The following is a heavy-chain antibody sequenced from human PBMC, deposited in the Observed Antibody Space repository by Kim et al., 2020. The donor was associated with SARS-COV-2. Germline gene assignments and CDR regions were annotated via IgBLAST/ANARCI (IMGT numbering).Heavy chain of an antibody. J-gene: IGHJ6*02. CDR3: ARGEERDYYYYSGMDV. CDR1: GYTFMDYY. CDR2: INPNSGGT. V-gene: IGHV1-2*06. Sequence: ASVKVSCKASGYTFMDYYMHWVRQAPGQGLEWMGRINPNSGGTSFAQRFQGRVTMTSDTSNSIIYMDLSGLRSDDTAIYYCARGEERDYYYYSGMDVWGQGTTVTVSS. D-gene: IGHD3-16*01.